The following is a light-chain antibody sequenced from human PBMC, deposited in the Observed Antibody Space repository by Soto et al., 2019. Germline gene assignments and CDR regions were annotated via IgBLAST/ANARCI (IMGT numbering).Light chain of an antibody. V-gene: IGLV2-8*02. CDR2: EVS. Sequence: QSVLNQLASGSRAPRQSVRISCTGTSGDVGGYNYVSWYQQHPGKAPKLMIYEVSKRPSGVPDRFSGSKSGNTASLTVSGLQAEHEAAYYCSSYAGSNNFVFGTGTKVTV. CDR1: SGDVGGYNY. J-gene: IGLJ1*01. CDR3: SSYAGSNNFV.